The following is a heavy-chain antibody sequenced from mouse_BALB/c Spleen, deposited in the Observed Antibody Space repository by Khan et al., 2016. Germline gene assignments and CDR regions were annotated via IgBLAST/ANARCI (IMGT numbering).Heavy chain of an antibody. CDR2: INTYTGEP. D-gene: IGHD2-14*01. Sequence: QIQLVQFGPELKKPGETVKISCKASGYTFTNYGMNWVKQAPGKGLKWMGWINTYTGEPTYADDFKGRFAFSLETSASTAYLQINNLKNEDTATXFCARGKYDGVAYWGQGTLVTVSA. CDR1: GYTFTNYG. J-gene: IGHJ3*01. CDR3: ARGKYDGVAY. V-gene: IGHV9-3-1*01.